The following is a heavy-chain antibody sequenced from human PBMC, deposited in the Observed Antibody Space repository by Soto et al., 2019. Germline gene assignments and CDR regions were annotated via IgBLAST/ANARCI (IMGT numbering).Heavy chain of an antibody. V-gene: IGHV4-59*01. CDR2: IYYSGST. CDR1: GGSLSSYY. CDR3: ARVSNHRLRAAAGTGWFDP. J-gene: IGHJ5*02. D-gene: IGHD6-13*01. Sequence: PSETLSLTCTVSGGSLSSYYWSWIRQPPGKGLEWIGYIYYSGSTNYNPSLKSRVTISVDTSKNQFSLKLSSVTAADTAVYYCARVSNHRLRAAAGTGWFDPWGQGTLVTVSS.